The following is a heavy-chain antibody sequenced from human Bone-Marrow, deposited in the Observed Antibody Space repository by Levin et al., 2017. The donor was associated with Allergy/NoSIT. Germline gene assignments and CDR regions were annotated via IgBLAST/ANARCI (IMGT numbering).Heavy chain of an antibody. CDR2: ISGSGGST. D-gene: IGHD5-12*01. Sequence: GESLKISCAASGFTFSSYAMSWVRQAPGKGLEWVSAISGSGGSTYYADSVKGRFTISRDNSKNTLYLQMNSLRAEDTAVYYCATPRTYSGYGYYFDYWGQGTLVTVSS. CDR1: GFTFSSYA. V-gene: IGHV3-23*01. J-gene: IGHJ4*02. CDR3: ATPRTYSGYGYYFDY.